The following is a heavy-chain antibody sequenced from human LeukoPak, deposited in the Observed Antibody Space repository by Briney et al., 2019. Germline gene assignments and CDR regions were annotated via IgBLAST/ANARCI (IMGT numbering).Heavy chain of an antibody. D-gene: IGHD3-16*01. Sequence: GGSLRLSCASSGFIFSSYAMSWVRQAPGKGLEWVSGISGSGDKTHYVESVKGRFTISRDNSKNTLYLQMNSLRAEDTALYSCAKVSWASFFDHWGQDTLVRVFS. V-gene: IGHV3-23*01. CDR2: ISGSGDKT. CDR3: AKVSWASFFDH. J-gene: IGHJ4*02. CDR1: GFIFSSYA.